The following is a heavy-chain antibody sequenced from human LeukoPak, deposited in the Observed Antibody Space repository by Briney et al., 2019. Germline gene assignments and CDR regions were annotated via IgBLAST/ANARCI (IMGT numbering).Heavy chain of an antibody. CDR2: IYYSGST. CDR3: ARVVGYSAFDI. V-gene: IGHV4-31*03. Sequence: TSETLSLTCTVSGGSISSGGYYWSWIRQHPGKGLEWIGYIYYSGSTYYNPSLKSRVTISVDTSKNQFSLQLSSVTAADTAVYYCARVVGYSAFDIWGQGTMVTVSS. J-gene: IGHJ3*02. D-gene: IGHD2-15*01. CDR1: GGSISSGGYY.